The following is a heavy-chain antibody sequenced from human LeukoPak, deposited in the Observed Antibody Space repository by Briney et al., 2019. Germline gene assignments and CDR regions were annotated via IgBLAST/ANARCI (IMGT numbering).Heavy chain of an antibody. CDR3: ARATIRYDSSGYYFDY. CDR1: GYSFTSYW. Sequence: GESLKISCRGSGYSFTSYWIGWVRQATGQGLEWMGWMNPNSGNTGYAQKFQGRVTMTRNTSISTAYMELSSLRSEDTAVYYCARATIRYDSSGYYFDYWGQGILVTVSS. D-gene: IGHD3-22*01. CDR2: MNPNSGNT. V-gene: IGHV1-8*02. J-gene: IGHJ4*02.